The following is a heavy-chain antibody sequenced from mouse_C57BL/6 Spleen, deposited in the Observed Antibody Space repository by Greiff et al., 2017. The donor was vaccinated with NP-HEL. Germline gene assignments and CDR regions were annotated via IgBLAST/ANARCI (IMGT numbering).Heavy chain of an antibody. V-gene: IGHV1-82*01. CDR3: ARNWDGDFDY. D-gene: IGHD4-1*01. J-gene: IGHJ2*01. CDR1: GYAFSSSW. CDR2: IYPGDGDT. Sequence: QVQLKESGPELVKPGASVKISCKASGYAFSSSWMNWVKQRPGKGLEWIGRIYPGDGDTNYNGKFKGKATLTADKSSSTAYMQLSSLTSEDSAVYFCARNWDGDFDYWGQGTTLTVSS.